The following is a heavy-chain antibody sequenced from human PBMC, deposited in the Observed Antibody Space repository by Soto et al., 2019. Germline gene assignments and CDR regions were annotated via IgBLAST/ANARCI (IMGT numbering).Heavy chain of an antibody. CDR1: GGSISSSSYY. V-gene: IGHV4-39*01. J-gene: IGHJ4*02. Sequence: QLQLQESGPGLVKPSETLSLTCTVSGGSISSSSYYWGWIRQPPGKGLEWIGSIYYSGSTYYNPSLKSRVTISVDTSKNQFSLKLSSVTAADTAVYYCARLFKDAYYFDYWGQGTLVTVSS. D-gene: IGHD3-3*01. CDR3: ARLFKDAYYFDY. CDR2: IYYSGST.